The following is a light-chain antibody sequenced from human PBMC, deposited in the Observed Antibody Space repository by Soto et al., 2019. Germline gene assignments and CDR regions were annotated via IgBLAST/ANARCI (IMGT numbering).Light chain of an antibody. V-gene: IGKV3-20*01. CDR1: QSVSSNY. Sequence: EIVLTQSPGTLSLSPGERATLSCRASQSVSSNYLGWYQKKPGQPPRLLIYGGSSRATGIPDRFSGGGSGTDFTLTIIRLEPDDFATYYCQQYNSYSYTFGQGTKLEIK. CDR2: GGS. CDR3: QQYNSYSYT. J-gene: IGKJ2*01.